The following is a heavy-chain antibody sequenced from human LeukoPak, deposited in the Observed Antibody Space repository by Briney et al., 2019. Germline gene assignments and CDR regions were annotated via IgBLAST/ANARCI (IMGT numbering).Heavy chain of an antibody. CDR1: GFTFSSRW. D-gene: IGHD3-10*01. Sequence: GGSLRLSCSASGFTFSSRWMSWVRQAPGKGREWVANIKEDGSQKYYADSVKGRFTISRDNAKNSLYLQLNSLRAEDTAMYYCAGDRGYLQFDYWGQGTLVTVSS. CDR2: IKEDGSQK. CDR3: AGDRGYLQFDY. J-gene: IGHJ4*02. V-gene: IGHV3-7*03.